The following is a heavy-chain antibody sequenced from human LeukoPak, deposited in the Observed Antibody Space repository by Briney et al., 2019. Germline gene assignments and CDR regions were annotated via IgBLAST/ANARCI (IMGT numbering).Heavy chain of an antibody. J-gene: IGHJ4*02. CDR1: GFTFSDYG. D-gene: IGHD2-2*03. CDR3: ARDWIDRSLDY. CDR2: LSPHANYE. V-gene: IGHV3-33*01. Sequence: PGRSLRLSCAASGFTFSDYGIHWVRQAPGKGLEWVAVLSPHANYEYYADSVQGRFTISRDDSKNTVYLQMNSLRNEETAVYYCARDWIDRSLDYWGRGTLVTVSS.